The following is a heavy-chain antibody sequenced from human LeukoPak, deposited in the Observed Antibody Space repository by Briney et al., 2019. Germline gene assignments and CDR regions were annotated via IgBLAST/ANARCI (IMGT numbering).Heavy chain of an antibody. CDR2: MYTSGST. D-gene: IGHD3-3*02. CDR1: GGSISSYY. CDR3: AREGDLGFSLWYFDL. J-gene: IGHJ2*01. V-gene: IGHV4-4*07. Sequence: PSETLSLTCTVSGGSISSYYWSWIRQPAGKGLEWIGRMYTSGSTNYNPSLKSRVTMSVDTSKNQFSLKLSSVTAADTAVYYCAREGDLGFSLWYFDLWGRGTLVTVSS.